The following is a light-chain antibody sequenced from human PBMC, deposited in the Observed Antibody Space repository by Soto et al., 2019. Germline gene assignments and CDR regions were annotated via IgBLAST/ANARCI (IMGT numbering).Light chain of an antibody. V-gene: IGLV1-40*01. Sequence: QSVLTQPPSVSGAPGQRVTISCTGSSSNIGAGYDVHWYQQLPGTAPKLLIYGNSNRPSGVPDRFSGSKSGTSASLAITGPQVEDEADYSQSYDSSLSGSIFGGGTKLTVL. CDR2: GNS. CDR3: QSYDSSLSGSI. CDR1: SSNIGAGYD. J-gene: IGLJ2*01.